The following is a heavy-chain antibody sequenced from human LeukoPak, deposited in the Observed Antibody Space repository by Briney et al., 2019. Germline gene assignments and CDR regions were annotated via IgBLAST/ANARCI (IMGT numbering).Heavy chain of an antibody. J-gene: IGHJ5*02. CDR1: GYSISSGYY. Sequence: SETLSLTCTVSGYSISSGYYWSWIRQPPGKGLEWIGYIYYSGSTNYNPSLKSRVTISVDTSKNQFSLKLSSVTAADTAVYYCARTSHPADNWFDPWGQGTLVTVSS. D-gene: IGHD6-25*01. CDR3: ARTSHPADNWFDP. CDR2: IYYSGST. V-gene: IGHV4-61*01.